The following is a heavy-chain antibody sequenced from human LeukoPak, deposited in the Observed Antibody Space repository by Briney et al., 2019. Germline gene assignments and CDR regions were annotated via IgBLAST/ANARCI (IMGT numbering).Heavy chain of an antibody. J-gene: IGHJ4*02. CDR1: GYTFTSYG. D-gene: IGHD1-26*01. CDR3: ARGPVSGSYYDRDRYYFDY. Sequence: ASVKVSCKASGYTFTSYGISWVRQAPGQGLEWMGWISAYNGNTNYAQKLQGRVTMTTDTSTSTAYMELRSLRSDDTAVYYCARGPVSGSYYDRDRYYFDYWGQGTLVTVSS. CDR2: ISAYNGNT. V-gene: IGHV1-18*01.